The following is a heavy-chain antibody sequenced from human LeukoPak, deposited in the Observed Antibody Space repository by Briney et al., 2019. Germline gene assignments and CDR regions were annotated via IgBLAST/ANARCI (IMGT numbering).Heavy chain of an antibody. V-gene: IGHV3-7*01. J-gene: IGHJ5*02. CDR3: ARGGRSSDSSGYYYVGRWDWFDP. CDR1: GFTFSGAW. Sequence: GGSLRLSCTASGFTFSGAWMTWVRQAPGKGLEWVANIREDGTEKNYVDSVKGRFTISRDNAKNSLYLQMNSLRAEDTAVYYCARGGRSSDSSGYYYVGRWDWFDPWGQGTLVTVSS. CDR2: IREDGTEK. D-gene: IGHD3-22*01.